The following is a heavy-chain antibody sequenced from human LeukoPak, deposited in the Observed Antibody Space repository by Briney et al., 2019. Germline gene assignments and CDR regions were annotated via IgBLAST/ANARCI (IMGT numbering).Heavy chain of an antibody. Sequence: NPSETLSLTCTVSGGSISSGDYYWSWIRQPPGKGLEWIGYIYYSGSTYYNPSLKSRVTISVDTSKNQFSLKLSSVTAADTAVYYCARGGYFDWLPDYWGQGTLVTVSS. V-gene: IGHV4-30-4*01. D-gene: IGHD3-9*01. CDR2: IYYSGST. CDR1: GGSISSGDYY. CDR3: ARGGYFDWLPDY. J-gene: IGHJ4*02.